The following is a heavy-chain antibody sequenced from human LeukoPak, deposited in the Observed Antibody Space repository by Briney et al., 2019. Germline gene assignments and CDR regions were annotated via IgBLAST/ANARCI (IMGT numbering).Heavy chain of an antibody. CDR3: ARGGWRYCSGGSCYFDN. CDR1: GGSFSGYY. D-gene: IGHD2-15*01. Sequence: SETLSLTCAVYGGSFSGYYWIWIRQPPGKGLEWIGYIHYSGSTNYNPSLKSRVAISVDTSKNQFSLKLTSVTAADTAVYYCARGGWRYCSGGSCYFDNWGQGTLVTVSS. CDR2: IHYSGST. V-gene: IGHV4-59*01. J-gene: IGHJ4*02.